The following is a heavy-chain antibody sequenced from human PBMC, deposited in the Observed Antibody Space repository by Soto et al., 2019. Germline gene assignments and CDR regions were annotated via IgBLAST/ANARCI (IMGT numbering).Heavy chain of an antibody. D-gene: IGHD3-9*01. CDR1: GGSISSDY. CDR2: IYYSGST. V-gene: IGHV4-59*01. J-gene: IGHJ4*02. CDR3: ARDGGGDILTGYYNYYFDY. Sequence: PSETLSLTCTVSGGSISSDYWSWIRQPPGKGLEWIGYIYYSGSTNYNPSLKSRVTISVDTSKNQFSLKLSSVTAADTAVYYCARDGGGDILTGYYNYYFDYWGQGTLVTVSS.